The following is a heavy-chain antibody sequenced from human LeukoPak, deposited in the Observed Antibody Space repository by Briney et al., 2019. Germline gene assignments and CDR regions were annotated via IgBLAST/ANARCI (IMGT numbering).Heavy chain of an antibody. D-gene: IGHD3-10*01. J-gene: IGHJ5*02. CDR2: INPNAGGT. CDR3: AREPMVRDFNWFDP. Sequence: VSVKVSCKASGYTFTGYYIHWVRQAPGQGLEWMGRINPNAGGTHYAQMFQGRVTMTRDTSTSTAYMGLSRLTSDDTAVYYCAREPMVRDFNWFDPWGQGTLVTVSP. CDR1: GYTFTGYY. V-gene: IGHV1-2*06.